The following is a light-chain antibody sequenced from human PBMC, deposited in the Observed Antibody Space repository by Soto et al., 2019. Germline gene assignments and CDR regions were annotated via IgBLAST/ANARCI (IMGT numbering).Light chain of an antibody. CDR1: SSNIGSNT. V-gene: IGLV1-44*01. J-gene: IGLJ2*01. CDR3: AACDDSLNGVV. Sequence: QSVLTQPPSASGTPGQRVTISCSGSSSNIGSNTVNWYQQLPGTAPKLLIYSNNQRPSGVPDRFSGSKSGTSASLAISGLQPEGEADYYCAACDDSLNGVVFGGGTKLTVL. CDR2: SNN.